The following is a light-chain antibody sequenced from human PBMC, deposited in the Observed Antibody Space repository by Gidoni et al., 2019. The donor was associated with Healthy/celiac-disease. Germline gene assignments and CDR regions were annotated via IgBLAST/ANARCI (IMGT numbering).Light chain of an antibody. J-gene: IGLJ2*01. V-gene: IGLV3-19*01. CDR2: GKN. CDR3: NSRDSSGNHVV. Sequence: SSELTQYPAVSVALVQTVRITCQGDSLRSYYASWYQQKPGQAPVLVIYGKNNRPAGIPDRFSGSSAGNTASLTITGAQAEDEADYYCNSRDSSGNHVVFGGGTKLTVL. CDR1: SLRSYY.